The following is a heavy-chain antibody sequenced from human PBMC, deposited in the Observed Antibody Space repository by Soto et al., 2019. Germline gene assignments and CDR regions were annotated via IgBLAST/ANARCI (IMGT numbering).Heavy chain of an antibody. Sequence: SETLSLTCAVYGGSFSGYYWSWIRQPPGKGLEWIGEINHSGSTNYNPSLKSRVTISVDTSKNQFSLKLSSVTAADTAVYYCARVIRSWIQLWPHFDYWGQGTLVTAPQ. J-gene: IGHJ4*02. D-gene: IGHD5-18*01. CDR3: ARVIRSWIQLWPHFDY. V-gene: IGHV4-34*01. CDR1: GGSFSGYY. CDR2: INHSGST.